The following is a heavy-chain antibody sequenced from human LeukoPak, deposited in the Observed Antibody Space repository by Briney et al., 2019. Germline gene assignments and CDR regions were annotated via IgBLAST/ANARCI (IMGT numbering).Heavy chain of an antibody. Sequence: GESLKISYKASGYSFNSDWIGWVGQMHVKDLDWLGLIYPGDSDIRYSPSFQGQVTISADKSISAAYLQWSSLKASDTAMYYCARHWDSSGWLDYWGQGTLVTVSS. J-gene: IGHJ4*02. CDR3: ARHWDSSGWLDY. D-gene: IGHD6-19*01. CDR1: GYSFNSDW. V-gene: IGHV5-51*01. CDR2: IYPGDSDI.